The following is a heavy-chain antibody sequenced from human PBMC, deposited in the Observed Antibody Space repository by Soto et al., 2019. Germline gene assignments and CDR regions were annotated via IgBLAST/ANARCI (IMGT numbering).Heavy chain of an antibody. Sequence: GGSLRLSCAASGFTFSSYAMSWVRQAPGKGLEWVSAISGSGGSTYNADSVKGRVTISRDNSKNTLYLQMNSLRAEDTAVYYCAKQPRIAAAGTAEYFKHWGQGPLVTVAS. J-gene: IGHJ1*01. CDR2: ISGSGGST. CDR1: GFTFSSYA. D-gene: IGHD6-13*01. V-gene: IGHV3-23*01. CDR3: AKQPRIAAAGTAEYFKH.